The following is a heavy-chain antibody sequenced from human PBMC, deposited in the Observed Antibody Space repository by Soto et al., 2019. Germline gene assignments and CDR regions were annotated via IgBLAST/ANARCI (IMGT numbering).Heavy chain of an antibody. CDR3: ARDYIVVVVAATRGGWFDP. CDR1: GYTFTGYY. CDR2: INPNSGGT. D-gene: IGHD2-15*01. J-gene: IGHJ5*02. V-gene: IGHV1-2*02. Sequence: QVQLVQSGAEVKKPGASVKVSCKASGYTFTGYYMHWVRQAPGQGLEWMGWINPNSGGTNYAQKFQGRVTMTRDTSKSTAYMELSRLRSDDTAVYYCARDYIVVVVAATRGGWFDPWGQGTLVTVSS.